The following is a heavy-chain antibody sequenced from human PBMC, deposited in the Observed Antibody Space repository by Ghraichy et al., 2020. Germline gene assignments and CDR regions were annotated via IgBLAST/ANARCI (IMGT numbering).Heavy chain of an antibody. CDR2: IYYSGST. D-gene: IGHD4-17*01. CDR1: GGSISSYY. V-gene: IGHV4-59*01. CDR3: AREPPGGYGDYEGGWFDP. Sequence: SETLSLTCTVSGGSISSYYWSWIRQPPGKGLEWIGYIYYSGSTNYNPSLKSRVTISVDTSKNQFSLKLSSVTAADTAVYYCAREPPGGYGDYEGGWFDPWGQGTLVTVSS. J-gene: IGHJ5*02.